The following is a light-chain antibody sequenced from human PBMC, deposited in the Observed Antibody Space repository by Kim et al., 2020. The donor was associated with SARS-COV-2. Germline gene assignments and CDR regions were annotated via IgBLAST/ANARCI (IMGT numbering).Light chain of an antibody. Sequence: GQSCAISCTGTSSDVGDYNYVSWYQQHPGKAPKVMIYDVTNRPSGVSNRFSGSKSGNTAYLTISGLRAEDEADYYCSSYTSSSTLVFGTGTKVTVL. CDR3: SSYTSSSTLV. CDR2: DVT. CDR1: SSDVGDYNY. J-gene: IGLJ1*01. V-gene: IGLV2-14*03.